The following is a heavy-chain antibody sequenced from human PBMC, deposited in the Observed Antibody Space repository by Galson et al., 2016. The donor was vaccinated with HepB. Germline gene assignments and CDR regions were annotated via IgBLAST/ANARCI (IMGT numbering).Heavy chain of an antibody. J-gene: IGHJ6*02. CDR1: GFTFRNYG. CDR2: IWYDGNNK. CDR3: VKDLGGAGWLQSGRITYYGMDV. Sequence: SLRLSCAASGFTFRNYGTHWVRQAPGKGLEWVAAIWYDGNNKYYADPVKGRFTISRDNSKNTLYLQMNSLRVEDTAVYFCVKDLGGAGWLQSGRITYYGMDVGGQGTTVTVSS. D-gene: IGHD5-24*01. V-gene: IGHV3-33*06.